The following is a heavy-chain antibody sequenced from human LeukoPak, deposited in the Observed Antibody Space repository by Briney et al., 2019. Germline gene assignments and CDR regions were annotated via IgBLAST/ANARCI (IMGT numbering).Heavy chain of an antibody. CDR1: GFTVSSNY. J-gene: IGHJ4*02. V-gene: IGHV3-66*01. CDR2: IYSGGRT. D-gene: IGHD1-26*01. CDR3: ARESGSYYGVTLDY. Sequence: GGSLRLSCAASGFTVSSNYMSWVRQAPGKGLERVSVIYSGGRTEYADSVKGRFTISRDNSKNTLYLQMNSLRAEDTAVYYCARESGSYYGVTLDYWGQGTLVTVSS.